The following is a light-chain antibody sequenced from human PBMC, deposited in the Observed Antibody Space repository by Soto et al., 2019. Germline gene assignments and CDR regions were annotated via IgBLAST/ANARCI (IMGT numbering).Light chain of an antibody. CDR1: QSISRW. V-gene: IGKV1-5*01. CDR2: DAS. Sequence: DIQMTQSPSTLSASVGDRVTLRLRTVQSISRWLAWYQQKPAKAPNLLIYDASSFQSGVPSRCSGIGSGTEFTLTISSLQPYDFATYYCQQYNSHWTFGQGTKVDIK. J-gene: IGKJ1*01. CDR3: QQYNSHWT.